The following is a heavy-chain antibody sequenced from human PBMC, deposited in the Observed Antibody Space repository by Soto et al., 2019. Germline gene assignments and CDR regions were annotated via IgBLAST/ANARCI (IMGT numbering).Heavy chain of an antibody. V-gene: IGHV4-59*01. CDR1: GGSISRYY. D-gene: IGHD2-8*01. J-gene: IGHJ5*02. Sequence: QVQLQESGPGLVKASETLSLTCSVSGGSISRYYWSWIRQPPGKGLEWIGYAYYSGDTGYNPSLKSRVTMAVDTSKNQVSLQLSSVTAADTAVYYCARDRSTYGGDGTGEVKENWFDPWGQGALVTVSS. CDR2: AYYSGDT. CDR3: ARDRSTYGGDGTGEVKENWFDP.